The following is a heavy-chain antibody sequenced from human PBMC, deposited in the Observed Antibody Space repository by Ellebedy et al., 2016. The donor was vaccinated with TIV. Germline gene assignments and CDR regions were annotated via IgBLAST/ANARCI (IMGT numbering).Heavy chain of an antibody. CDR3: ARRGSYGDYAVQINSWFDT. Sequence: GESLKISCAASGFSFRSYWMSWVRQAPGKGLEWVANIYQDGGVQYYVDSVKGRLTISRDNADNSLFLQMNSLRAEDTAVYYYARRGSYGDYAVQINSWFDTWGRGTLVAVSS. CDR1: GFSFRSYW. CDR2: IYQDGGVQ. J-gene: IGHJ5*02. D-gene: IGHD4-17*01. V-gene: IGHV3-7*01.